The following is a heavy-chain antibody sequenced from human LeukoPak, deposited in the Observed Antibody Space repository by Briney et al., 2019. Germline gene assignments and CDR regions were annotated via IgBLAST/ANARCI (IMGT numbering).Heavy chain of an antibody. J-gene: IGHJ3*02. Sequence: GASVKVSCKASGYTSTSYGISWVRQAPGQGLELMGGISAYNGNTNYAQKLQGRVTMTTDTSTSTAYMELRSLRSDDTAVYYCARFQYYDILTGYYGAFDIWGQGTMVTVSS. V-gene: IGHV1-18*01. CDR1: GYTSTSYG. CDR3: ARFQYYDILTGYYGAFDI. CDR2: ISAYNGNT. D-gene: IGHD3-9*01.